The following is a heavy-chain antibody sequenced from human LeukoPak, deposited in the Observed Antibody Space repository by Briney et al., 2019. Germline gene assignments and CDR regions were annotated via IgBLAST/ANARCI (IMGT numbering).Heavy chain of an antibody. V-gene: IGHV3-23*01. CDR1: GFTFSSYA. Sequence: GGSLRLSCTASGFTFSSYAMSWVRQAPGKGLEWVSAISGSGDSTYYVDSVKGRFTISRDNSKNTLYLQMNGLRAADTAVYYCAKDRQYARPYYFDYWGLGTLVTVSS. CDR2: ISGSGDST. J-gene: IGHJ4*02. CDR3: AKDRQYARPYYFDY. D-gene: IGHD6-6*01.